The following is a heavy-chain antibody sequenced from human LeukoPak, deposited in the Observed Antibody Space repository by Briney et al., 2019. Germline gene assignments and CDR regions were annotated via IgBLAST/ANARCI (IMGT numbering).Heavy chain of an antibody. CDR2: IYYSGST. J-gene: IGHJ4*02. CDR3: ARQEGSSSPFFDY. V-gene: IGHV4-39*01. Sequence: SETLSLTCTVSGGSISSSSYYWGWIRQPPGKGLEGIGSIYYSGSTYYNPSLKSRVTISVDTSKNQFSLKLSSVTAADTAVYYCARQEGSSSPFFDYWGQGTLVTVSS. D-gene: IGHD6-6*01. CDR1: GGSISSSSYY.